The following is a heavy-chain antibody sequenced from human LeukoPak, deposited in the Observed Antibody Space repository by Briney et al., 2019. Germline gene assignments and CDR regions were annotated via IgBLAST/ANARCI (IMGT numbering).Heavy chain of an antibody. Sequence: GGSLRLSCTASGFSFSGHWMHWARQLPGKGLVWVSRINSDGSSTTYADSVKGRFTISRDNAKNALYLQMNSLRAEDTAVYYCAPTRGSSSWPFDYWGQGTLVTVSS. D-gene: IGHD6-13*01. V-gene: IGHV3-74*01. CDR3: APTRGSSSWPFDY. CDR2: INSDGSST. J-gene: IGHJ4*02. CDR1: GFSFSGHW.